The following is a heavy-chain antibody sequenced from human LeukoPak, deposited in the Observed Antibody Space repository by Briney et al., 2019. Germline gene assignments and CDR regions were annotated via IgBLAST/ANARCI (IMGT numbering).Heavy chain of an antibody. Sequence: PGASVKVSCKASGYTFSSYAISWVRQAPGQGLKWMGWISAYNGNTNYAQKLQGRVTMTTDTSTSTAYMELRSLRSDDTAVYYCARDPYQLGFPMTIYPVGAFDIWGQGTMVTVSS. J-gene: IGHJ3*02. V-gene: IGHV1-18*01. CDR2: ISAYNGNT. D-gene: IGHD2-2*01. CDR1: GYTFSSYA. CDR3: ARDPYQLGFPMTIYPVGAFDI.